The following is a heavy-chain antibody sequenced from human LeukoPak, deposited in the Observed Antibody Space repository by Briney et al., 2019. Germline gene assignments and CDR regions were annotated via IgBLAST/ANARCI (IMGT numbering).Heavy chain of an antibody. CDR1: GYTFTGYY. J-gene: IGHJ4*02. D-gene: IGHD1-26*01. CDR2: INPNSGGT. Sequence: ASVKVSCKASGYTFTGYYMHWVRQAPGQGLEWMGWINPNSGGTNYAQKFQGRVTMTRDTSISTAYMELSRLRSDDTAVYYCARDSGAVGATPGYWGQGTLVTVSS. CDR3: ARDSGAVGATPGY. V-gene: IGHV1-2*02.